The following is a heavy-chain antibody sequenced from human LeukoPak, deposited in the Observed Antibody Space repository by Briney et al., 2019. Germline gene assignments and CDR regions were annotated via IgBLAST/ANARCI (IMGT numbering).Heavy chain of an antibody. CDR2: ISGSGGST. CDR1: GFTFSTYS. Sequence: GGSLRLSCAASGFTFSTYSMNWVRQAPGKGLEWVSAISGSGGSTYYADSVKGRFTISRDNSKNTLYLQMNSLRAEDTAVYYCARGATFGGTQGAYYYYGMDVWGQGTTVTVSS. D-gene: IGHD3-16*01. CDR3: ARGATFGGTQGAYYYYGMDV. J-gene: IGHJ6*02. V-gene: IGHV3-23*01.